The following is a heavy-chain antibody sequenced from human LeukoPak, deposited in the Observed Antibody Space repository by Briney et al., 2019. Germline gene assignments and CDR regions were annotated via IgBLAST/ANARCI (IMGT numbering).Heavy chain of an antibody. Sequence: PGGSLRLSCAASGFTFSDYAMSWVRQAPGKGLEWVSAISGSGGSTYYADSVKGRFTISRDNARNSLYLQMNSLRAEDTAVYYCARGSGSYYVHWGQGTLVTVSS. CDR1: GFTFSDYA. J-gene: IGHJ4*02. D-gene: IGHD1-26*01. CDR2: ISGSGGST. CDR3: ARGSGSYYVH. V-gene: IGHV3-23*01.